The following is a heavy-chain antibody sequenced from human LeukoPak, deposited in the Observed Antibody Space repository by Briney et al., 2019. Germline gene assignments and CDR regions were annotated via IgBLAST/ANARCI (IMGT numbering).Heavy chain of an antibody. CDR3: ARDVVGATTSPDPSFDY. CDR1: GGSISSYY. CDR2: IYTSGST. D-gene: IGHD1-26*01. V-gene: IGHV4-4*07. J-gene: IGHJ4*02. Sequence: SETLSLTCTVPGGSISSYYWSWIRQPAGKGLEWIGRIYTSGSTNYNPSLKSRVTMSVDTSKNQFSLKLSSVTAADTAVYYCARDVVGATTSPDPSFDYWGQGTLVTVSS.